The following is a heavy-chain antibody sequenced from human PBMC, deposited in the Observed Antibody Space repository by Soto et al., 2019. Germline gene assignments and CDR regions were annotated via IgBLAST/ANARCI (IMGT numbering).Heavy chain of an antibody. CDR3: AKDLSPSSGTHFGYFDY. J-gene: IGHJ4*02. Sequence: GGSLSLSCVVSGFTFNKYAMNWVRQAPGKGLEWVSAISGSGDTTYYADSVKGRFTISRDNSKNTLYLQMNSLRARDTAVYYCAKDLSPSSGTHFGYFDYWGQGTLVTVSS. V-gene: IGHV3-23*01. CDR2: ISGSGDTT. D-gene: IGHD1-26*01. CDR1: GFTFNKYA.